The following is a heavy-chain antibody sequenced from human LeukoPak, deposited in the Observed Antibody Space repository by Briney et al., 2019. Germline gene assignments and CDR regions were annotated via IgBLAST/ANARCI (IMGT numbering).Heavy chain of an antibody. CDR2: ISYDGSNK. V-gene: IGHV3-30*18. Sequence: GRSLRLSCAASGFTFSSYGMHGVRQAPGKGLEWVAVISYDGSNKYYADSVKGRFTISRDTSKNTLYLQMNSLRAEDTAVYYCAKGEGMTTVTTVDMHVGGQGTTVTVSS. J-gene: IGHJ6*01. D-gene: IGHD4-17*01. CDR3: AKGEGMTTVTTVDMHV. CDR1: GFTFSSYG.